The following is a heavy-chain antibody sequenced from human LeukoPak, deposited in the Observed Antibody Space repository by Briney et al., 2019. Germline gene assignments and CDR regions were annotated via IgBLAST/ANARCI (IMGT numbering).Heavy chain of an antibody. D-gene: IGHD3-22*01. CDR3: AREPTSSYYDSSGWPDY. Sequence: GGSLRLSCAASGFTFSSYWIHWVRQAPRKGLVWVSRINSDGSDTTYADSVKGRFTISRDNAKNTLYLQMNSLRAEGTAVYYCAREPTSSYYDSSGWPDYWGQGTLVTVSS. V-gene: IGHV3-74*01. J-gene: IGHJ4*02. CDR1: GFTFSSYW. CDR2: INSDGSDT.